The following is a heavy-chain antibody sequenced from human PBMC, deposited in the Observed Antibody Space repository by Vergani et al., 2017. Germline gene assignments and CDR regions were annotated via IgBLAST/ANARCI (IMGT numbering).Heavy chain of an antibody. V-gene: IGHV4-39*01. D-gene: IGHD2-15*01. Sequence: QVQLEESGPGLVKPSETLSLTCTVSNDSVSNTFYYWGWIRQTPGKGLEWIGSIYYSGSTYYNPSLESRVTMSVDTSKSQFSLKRSSVTAADTAVYYCTRHWAVGAANNWFDPWGQGGLVSVSS. CDR3: TRHWAVGAANNWFDP. J-gene: IGHJ5*02. CDR1: NDSVSNTFYY. CDR2: IYYSGST.